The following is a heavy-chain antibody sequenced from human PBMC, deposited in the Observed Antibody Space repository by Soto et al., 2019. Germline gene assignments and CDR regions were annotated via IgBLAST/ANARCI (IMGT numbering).Heavy chain of an antibody. CDR1: GASISSSY. CDR3: VRDKGGSYADAFDI. Sequence: SETLSLTCTVSGASISSSYWSWIRQPAGKGLEWIGRIYTSGSTNYNPSLKSRLTMSGDTSRNQFSLKLTSVTAADTAFYYCVRDKGGSYADAFDIWGQGTRVTVS. CDR2: IYTSGST. V-gene: IGHV4-4*07. D-gene: IGHD1-26*01. J-gene: IGHJ3*02.